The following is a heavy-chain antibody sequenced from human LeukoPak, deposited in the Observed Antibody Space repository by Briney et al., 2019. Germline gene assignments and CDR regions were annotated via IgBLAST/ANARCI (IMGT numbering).Heavy chain of an antibody. CDR2: ISGTGVST. CDR1: KFTFSSYA. Sequence: PGGSLRLSCAASKFTFSSYAMNWVRQAPGKGLEWVSGISGTGVSTYYADSVKGRFTISRDNSKNTLYLQMNSLRAEDTAIYYCAKRSPHYFDHWGQETLVTVSS. CDR3: AKRSPHYFDH. J-gene: IGHJ4*02. D-gene: IGHD3-10*01. V-gene: IGHV3-23*01.